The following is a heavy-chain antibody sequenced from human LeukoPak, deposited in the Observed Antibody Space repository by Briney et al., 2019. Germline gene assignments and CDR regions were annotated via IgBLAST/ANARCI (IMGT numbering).Heavy chain of an antibody. CDR2: ISSNGGST. J-gene: IGHJ3*02. V-gene: IGHV3-64*01. CDR3: ARDGGFWSGNAFDI. D-gene: IGHD3-3*01. Sequence: GGSLRLSCAASGFTFSSYAMHWVRQAPGKGLEYVSAISSNGGSTYYANSVKGRFTISRDNSKNTLYLQMGSLRAEDMAVYYCARDGGFWSGNAFDIWGQGTMVTVSS. CDR1: GFTFSSYA.